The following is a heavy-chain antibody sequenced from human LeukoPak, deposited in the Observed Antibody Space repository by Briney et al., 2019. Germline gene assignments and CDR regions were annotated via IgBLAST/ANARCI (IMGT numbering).Heavy chain of an antibody. D-gene: IGHD2-15*01. CDR1: GGSISSGDYP. Sequence: SETLSLTCTVSGGSISSGDYPWNWIRQFPGKGLEWIGYMSYSGTTNYNPSLRSRVSISLDTSKNQFSLRLNSVTAADTAVYYCTRIGRCSVGSCFGWLDPWGQGTLVSVSS. J-gene: IGHJ5*02. CDR2: MSYSGTT. CDR3: TRIGRCSVGSCFGWLDP. V-gene: IGHV4-31*03.